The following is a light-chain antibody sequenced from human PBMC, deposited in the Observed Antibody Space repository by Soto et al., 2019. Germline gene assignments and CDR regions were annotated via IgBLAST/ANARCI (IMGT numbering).Light chain of an antibody. V-gene: IGLV2-11*01. Sequence: QSVLTQPRSVSGSPGQSVTISCTGTSSNVGGYNFVSWYQQHPGKAPKLMVYDVSKWPSGVPDRFSGSKSGNTASLTISGLQAEDEGDYYCCSYAGSYTLLFGGGTKLTVL. CDR1: SSNVGGYNF. CDR2: DVS. CDR3: CSYAGSYTLL. J-gene: IGLJ2*01.